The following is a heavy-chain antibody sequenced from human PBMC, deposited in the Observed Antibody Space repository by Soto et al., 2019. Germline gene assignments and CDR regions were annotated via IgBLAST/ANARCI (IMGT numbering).Heavy chain of an antibody. D-gene: IGHD3-22*01. CDR2: INPDGTTT. CDR3: TNDSFGDRDS. Sequence: PGGSRTPSCADSAFTFSHDWIHWVRPAPRKGLVWVSRINPDGTTTKYADSVKGRFTISRDKAKNTLYLQLTSQIAKGTAMYYRTNDSFGDRDSWGQGTLVTVSS. V-gene: IGHV3-74*03. J-gene: IGHJ5*01. CDR1: AFTFSHDW.